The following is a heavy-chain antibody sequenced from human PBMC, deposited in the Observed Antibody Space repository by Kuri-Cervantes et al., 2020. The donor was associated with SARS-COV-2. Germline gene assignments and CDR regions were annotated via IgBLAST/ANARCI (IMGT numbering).Heavy chain of an antibody. D-gene: IGHD4-17*01. CDR2: FDPEDGET. V-gene: IGHV1-24*01. CDR3: ARDGRAVTSPRSDY. CDR1: GYTLTELS. J-gene: IGHJ4*02. Sequence: ASVKVSCKVSGYTLTELSMHWVRQAPGKGLEWMGGFDPEDGETIYAQKFQGRVTMTEDTSTDTAYMELSSLRAEDTAVYYCARDGRAVTSPRSDYWGQGTLVTVSS.